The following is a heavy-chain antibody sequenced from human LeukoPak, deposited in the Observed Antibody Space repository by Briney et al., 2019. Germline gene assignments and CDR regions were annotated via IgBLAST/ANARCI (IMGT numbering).Heavy chain of an antibody. J-gene: IGHJ4*02. CDR2: FDPEDGET. CDR1: GYTLTELS. CDR3: ATALGYSYGYFDY. Sequence: ASVKVSCKVSGYTLTELSMHWVRQAPGKGLEWMGGFDPEDGETIYAQKFQSRVTMTEDTSTDTAYMELSSLRSEDTAVYYCATALGYSYGYFDYWGQGTLVTVSS. D-gene: IGHD5-18*01. V-gene: IGHV1-24*01.